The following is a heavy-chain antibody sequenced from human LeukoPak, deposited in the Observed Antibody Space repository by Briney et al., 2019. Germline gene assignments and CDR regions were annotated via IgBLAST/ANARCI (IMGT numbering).Heavy chain of an antibody. Sequence: ETLSLTCAVYGGSFSGYYYWSWIRQVPGKGLEWVSAISGSGGSTYYADSVKGRFTISRDNSKNTLYLQMNSLRAEDTAVYYCAKSSSWSPWDYWGQGTLVTVSS. V-gene: IGHV3-23*01. CDR1: GGSFSGYY. D-gene: IGHD6-13*01. CDR2: ISGSGGST. CDR3: AKSSSWSPWDY. J-gene: IGHJ4*02.